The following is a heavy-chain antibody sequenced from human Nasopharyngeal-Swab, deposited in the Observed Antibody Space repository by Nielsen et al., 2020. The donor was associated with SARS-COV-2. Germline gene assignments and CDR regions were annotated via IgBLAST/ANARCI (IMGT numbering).Heavy chain of an antibody. V-gene: IGHV3-11*06. D-gene: IGHD5-24*01. CDR2: ISSSSYT. CDR1: GFTFSDYY. CDR3: ARSFNYYDR. J-gene: IGHJ3*02. Sequence: GESLKISCAASGFTFSDYYMSWIRQAPGKGLEWVSYISSSSYTNYADSVKGRFTISRDNAKNSLYLQMNSLRAEDTAVYYCARSFNYYDRWGQGTMVTVSS.